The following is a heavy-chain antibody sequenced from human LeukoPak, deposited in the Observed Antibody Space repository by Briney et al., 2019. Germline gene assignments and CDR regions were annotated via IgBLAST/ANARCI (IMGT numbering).Heavy chain of an antibody. CDR3: GRGGKVEQLVLAR. J-gene: IGHJ4*02. D-gene: IGHD6-13*01. Sequence: PGGSLRLSCAASGFTFSSHAMSWVRQAPGKGLVWVSRISSDGSSTTYADSVKGRFTISRDNAKNTLYLQMNSLRAEDTAVYYCGRGGKVEQLVLARWGQGSLVTVSS. V-gene: IGHV3-74*01. CDR2: ISSDGSST. CDR1: GFTFSSHA.